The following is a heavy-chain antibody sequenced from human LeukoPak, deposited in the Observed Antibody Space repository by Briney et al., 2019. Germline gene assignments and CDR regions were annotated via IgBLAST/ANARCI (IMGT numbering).Heavy chain of an antibody. CDR1: GFTFSSYA. CDR2: ISSNGGST. J-gene: IGHJ3*02. Sequence: PGGSLRLSCGASGFTFSSYAMHWVRQAPGKGLEYVSAISSNGGSTYYANSVKGRFTIPRDNSKNTLYLQMNSLRTEDTAVYYCARDFDAFDIWAQGTMVTVSS. CDR3: ARDFDAFDI. V-gene: IGHV3-64*01.